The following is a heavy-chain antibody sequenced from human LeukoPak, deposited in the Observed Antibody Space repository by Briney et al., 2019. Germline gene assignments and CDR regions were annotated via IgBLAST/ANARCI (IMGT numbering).Heavy chain of an antibody. J-gene: IGHJ4*02. CDR2: INHSGST. CDR1: GYSISSGYY. CDR3: ARGNYGSGSYFDY. Sequence: NPSETLSLTCTVSGYSISSGYYWSWIRQPPGKGLEWIGEINHSGSTNYNPSLRRRDTISVDTSKNQFSLKLSSVTAADTAVYYWARGNYGSGSYFDYWGQGTLVTVSS. D-gene: IGHD3-10*01. V-gene: IGHV4-38-2*02.